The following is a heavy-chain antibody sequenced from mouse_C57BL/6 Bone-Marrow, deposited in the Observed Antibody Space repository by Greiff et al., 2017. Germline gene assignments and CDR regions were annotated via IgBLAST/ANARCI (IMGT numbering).Heavy chain of an antibody. CDR2: IDPSDSYT. D-gene: IGHD1-1*01. CDR3: ARDYYGRGDY. J-gene: IGHJ4*01. V-gene: IGHV1-59*01. CDR1: GYTFTSYW. Sequence: QVQLQQPGAELVRPGTSVKLSCKASGYTFTSYWMHWVKQRPGQGLEWIGVIDPSDSYTNYNQKFKGKATLTVDTSSSTAYMQLSSLTSEDSAVYYCARDYYGRGDYWGQGTSVTVSS.